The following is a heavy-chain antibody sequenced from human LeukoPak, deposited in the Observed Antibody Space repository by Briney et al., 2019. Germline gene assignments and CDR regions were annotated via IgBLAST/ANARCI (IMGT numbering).Heavy chain of an antibody. CDR2: ISSSSSRL. V-gene: IGHV3-48*03. J-gene: IGHJ4*02. CDR3: ARDSGGFSFDY. D-gene: IGHD3-10*01. Sequence: GGALRLSCTASGFTFGDYAMSWVRQAPGKGVEWVSYISSSSSRLYYADSVKGRFSISRDNSKNALDLQMSSLRAEDTAVYYCARDSGGFSFDYWGQGILVTVSS. CDR1: GFTFGDYA.